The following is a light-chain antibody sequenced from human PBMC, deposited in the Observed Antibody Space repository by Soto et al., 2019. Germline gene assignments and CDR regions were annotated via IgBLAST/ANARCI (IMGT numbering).Light chain of an antibody. J-gene: IGKJ1*01. CDR3: QKYNSAPQT. Sequence: DIQMTQSPSSLSASVGDRVTITCRASQGISNYIAWNQQKQGKDPKLLIYAASTLKSGVPSRFSDSGSGTDFTLTISSLQPEDVATYYCQKYNSAPQTFGQGTKVDIK. CDR1: QGISNY. CDR2: AAS. V-gene: IGKV1-27*01.